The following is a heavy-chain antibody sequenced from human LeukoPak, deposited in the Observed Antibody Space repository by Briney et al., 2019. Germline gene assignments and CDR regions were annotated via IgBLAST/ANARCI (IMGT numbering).Heavy chain of an antibody. V-gene: IGHV1-18*01. CDR2: ISAYNGNT. D-gene: IGHD3-10*01. Sequence: GASVKVSCKASGYTFTSYGISWVRQAPGQGLEWMGWISAYNGNTNYAQKLQGRVTMTTDTSTSTAYMELRSLRSDDTAVYYCARDRGAWFGELLGYYYGMHVWGQGTTVTVSS. CDR1: GYTFTSYG. J-gene: IGHJ6*02. CDR3: ARDRGAWFGELLGYYYGMHV.